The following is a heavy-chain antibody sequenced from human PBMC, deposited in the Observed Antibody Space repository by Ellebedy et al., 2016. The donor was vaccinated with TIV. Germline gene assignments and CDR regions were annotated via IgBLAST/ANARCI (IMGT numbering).Heavy chain of an antibody. D-gene: IGHD3-22*01. V-gene: IGHV1-18*01. J-gene: IGHJ4*02. Sequence: ASVKVSXKASRGTFTSYGISWVRQAPGQGLEWMGWISAYNGNTNYAQKLQGRVTMTTDTSTSTAYMELRSLRSDDTAVYYCARGAYYYDSSGYCDYWGQGTLVTVSS. CDR3: ARGAYYYDSSGYCDY. CDR1: RGTFTSYG. CDR2: ISAYNGNT.